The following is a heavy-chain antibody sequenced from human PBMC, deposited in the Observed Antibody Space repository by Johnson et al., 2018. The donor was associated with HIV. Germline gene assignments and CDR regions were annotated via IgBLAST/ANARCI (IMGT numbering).Heavy chain of an antibody. D-gene: IGHD2/OR15-2a*01. CDR1: GFTFSDYY. J-gene: IGHJ3*02. CDR2: ISSSGSII. CDR3: ARYIILYWNPFDI. V-gene: IGHV3-11*04. Sequence: VQLVESGGGLVKPGRSLRLSCAASGFTFSDYYMSWIRQAPGKGLEWVSYISSSGSIIYYADSVKGRFTISRDNAKNSMELQMNSLRAEATAVYYWARYIILYWNPFDIWGQGTMVTVSS.